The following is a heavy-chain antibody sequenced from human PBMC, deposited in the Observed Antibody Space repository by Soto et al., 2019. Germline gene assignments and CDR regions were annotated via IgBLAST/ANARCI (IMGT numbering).Heavy chain of an antibody. CDR2: IWYDGSNT. J-gene: IGHJ4*02. Sequence: PGGSLRLSCVASGFFFRDFGMHWVRQAPGKGLEWVSVIWYDGSNTYQGESVKGRFTMSRDISKNTLYLQMNSLRAEDTAVYYCATDCHDKETGANATNYFDYWGQGTLVTVSS. V-gene: IGHV3-30*02. CDR3: ATDCHDKETGANATNYFDY. CDR1: GFFFRDFG. D-gene: IGHD3-9*01.